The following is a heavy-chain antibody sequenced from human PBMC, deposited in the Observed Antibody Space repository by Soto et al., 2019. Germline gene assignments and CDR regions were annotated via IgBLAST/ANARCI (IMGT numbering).Heavy chain of an antibody. D-gene: IGHD3-3*01. CDR3: ARVATYYDSRYFDY. CDR2: IYHSGST. J-gene: IGHJ4*02. Sequence: SETLSLTCAVSGYSISSGYYWGWIRQPPGKGLEWIGSIYHSGSTYYNPSLKSRVTISVDTSKNQFSLKLSSVTAADTAVYYCARVATYYDSRYFDYWGQGTLVTVSS. CDR1: GYSISSGYY. V-gene: IGHV4-38-2*01.